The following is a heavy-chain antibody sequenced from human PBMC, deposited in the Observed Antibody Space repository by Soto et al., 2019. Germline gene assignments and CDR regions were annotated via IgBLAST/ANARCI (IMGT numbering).Heavy chain of an antibody. CDR3: ARVGAGGSWYKVYFQH. V-gene: IGHV1-3*01. J-gene: IGHJ1*01. Sequence: ASVKVSCKASGYTFTSYAMHWVRQAPGQRLEWMGWINAGNGNTKYSQKFQGRVTITRDTSASTAYMELSSLRSEDTAVYYCARVGAGGSWYKVYFQHWGQGTLVTVSS. CDR1: GYTFTSYA. CDR2: INAGNGNT. D-gene: IGHD6-13*01.